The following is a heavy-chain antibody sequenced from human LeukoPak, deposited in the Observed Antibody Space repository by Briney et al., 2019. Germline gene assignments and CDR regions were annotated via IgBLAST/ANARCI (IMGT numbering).Heavy chain of an antibody. CDR2: ISCDGSNK. CDR1: GFTFTTYG. D-gene: IGHD1-26*01. Sequence: GGSLRLSCAASGFTFTTYGMHWVRQAPGKGLEWVAVISCDGSNKYYADSVKGRFTISRDNSKNTLYLQMNSLRAEDTAVYYCARDGGVSGSYASYWGQGTLVTVSS. J-gene: IGHJ4*02. CDR3: ARDGGVSGSYASY. V-gene: IGHV3-30*19.